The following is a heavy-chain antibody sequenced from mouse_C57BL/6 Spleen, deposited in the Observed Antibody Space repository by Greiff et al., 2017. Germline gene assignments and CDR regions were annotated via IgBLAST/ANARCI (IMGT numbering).Heavy chain of an antibody. D-gene: IGHD2-4*01. CDR1: GYTFTSYW. CDR2: IDPSDSET. J-gene: IGHJ3*01. CDR3: AYYDYDAAY. Sequence: VQLQQSGAELVRPGSSVKLSCKASGYTFTSYWMHWVKQRPIQGLEWIGNIDPSDSETHYNQKFKDKATLTVDKSSSTAYMQLSSLTSEDSAVYYCAYYDYDAAYWGQGTLVTVSA. V-gene: IGHV1-52*01.